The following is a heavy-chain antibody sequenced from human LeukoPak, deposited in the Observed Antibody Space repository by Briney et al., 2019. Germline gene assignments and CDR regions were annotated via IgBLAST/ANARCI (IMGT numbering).Heavy chain of an antibody. J-gene: IGHJ4*02. CDR2: ISAYNGNT. V-gene: IGHV1-18*04. Sequence: ASVKVSCKASGYTFTSCYTHWVRQAPGQGLEWMGWISAYNGNTNYAQKLQGRVTMTTDTSTSTAYMELRSLRSDDTAVYYCARDCSGGSCYIDYWGQGTLVTVSS. CDR1: GYTFTSCY. CDR3: ARDCSGGSCYIDY. D-gene: IGHD2-15*01.